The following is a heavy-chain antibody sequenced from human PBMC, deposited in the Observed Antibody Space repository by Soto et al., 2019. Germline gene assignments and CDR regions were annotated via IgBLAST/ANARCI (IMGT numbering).Heavy chain of an antibody. CDR1: GGSIRSGSYC. Sequence: QLQLQESGSGLVKPSQTLSLTCAVSGGSIRSGSYCLSWIRQPPGKGLEWIGYIYHSGSTYYNPSLKSRVAISVDRSKNQFSLKLSPVTAADTAVYYCARGNVVAIDYWGQGTLVTVSS. J-gene: IGHJ4*02. D-gene: IGHD2-21*01. CDR3: ARGNVVAIDY. CDR2: IYHSGST. V-gene: IGHV4-30-2*01.